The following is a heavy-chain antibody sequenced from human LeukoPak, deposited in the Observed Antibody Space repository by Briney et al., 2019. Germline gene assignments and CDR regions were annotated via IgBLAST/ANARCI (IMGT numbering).Heavy chain of an antibody. J-gene: IGHJ5*02. CDR2: MNTNSGNT. V-gene: IGHV1-8*02. D-gene: IGHD3-10*01. CDR1: GYIFTSYG. CDR3: ARTDYYGSGSYGGWFDP. Sequence: ASVKVSCKASGYIFTSYGISWVRQATGQGLEWMGWMNTNSGNTGYAQKFQGRVTMTRNTSISTAYMELSSLRSEDTAVYYCARTDYYGSGSYGGWFDPWVQGTLVTVSS.